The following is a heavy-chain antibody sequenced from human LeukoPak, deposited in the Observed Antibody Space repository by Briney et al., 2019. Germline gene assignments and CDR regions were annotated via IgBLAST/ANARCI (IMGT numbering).Heavy chain of an antibody. CDR2: INPSGGST. D-gene: IGHD2-2*01. CDR3: ALQPARRLSWFDP. CDR1: GYTFTSYY. V-gene: IGHV1-46*01. Sequence: GASVKVSCKASGYTFTSYYMHWVRQAPGEGLEWMGIINPSGGSTSYAQKFQGRVTMTRDMSTSTVYMELSSLRSEDTAVYYCALQPARRLSWFDPWGQGTLVTVSS. J-gene: IGHJ5*02.